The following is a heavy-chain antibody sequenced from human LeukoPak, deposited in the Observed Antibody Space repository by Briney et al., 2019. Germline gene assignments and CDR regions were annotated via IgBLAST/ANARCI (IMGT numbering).Heavy chain of an antibody. CDR1: GFTVSSNY. D-gene: IGHD1-26*01. J-gene: IGHJ4*02. CDR3: ARVRVGPTTDYFDY. V-gene: IGHV3-66*01. Sequence: GGSLRLSCTASGFTVSSNYMSWVRQTPGKGLEWVSIIYSDGSTYYADSVKGRFTISRDNSRNTLYLQMNSLRAEDTAIYYCARVRVGPTTDYFDYWGQGTLVTVSS. CDR2: IYSDGST.